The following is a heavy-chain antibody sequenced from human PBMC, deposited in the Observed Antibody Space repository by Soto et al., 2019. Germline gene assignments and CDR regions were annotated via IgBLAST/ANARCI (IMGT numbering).Heavy chain of an antibody. CDR2: ISGSSSDT. V-gene: IGHV3-11*05. CDR3: ATGPRRLSD. Sequence: QVQLVESGGGLVKPGGSLRLSCAASGFTFSDYYMSWIRQAPGKGLESLSCISGSSSDTNYADSVRGRFTISRDNAKNSLYLQMNSLRAEDTAMYYCATGPRRLSDWGQGTLVIVSS. D-gene: IGHD3-3*01. CDR1: GFTFSDYY. J-gene: IGHJ4*02.